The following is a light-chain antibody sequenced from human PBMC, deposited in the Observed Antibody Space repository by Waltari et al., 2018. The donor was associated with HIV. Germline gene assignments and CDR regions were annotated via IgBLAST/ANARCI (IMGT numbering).Light chain of an antibody. CDR2: VTT. Sequence: LVLTQSPAILSLSPGERATLSCRASQRVGTSPAWYQQRPGQALRLLFDVTTKRATGIPVRFTTSGSGTDYVLTISSLEPEDSAIYYCQQRIDWPRYTFGQGTKLEI. CDR3: QQRIDWPRYT. V-gene: IGKV3-11*01. J-gene: IGKJ2*01. CDR1: QRVGTS.